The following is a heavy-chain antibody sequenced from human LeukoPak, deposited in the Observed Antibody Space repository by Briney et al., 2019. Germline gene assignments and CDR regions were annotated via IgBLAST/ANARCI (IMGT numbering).Heavy chain of an antibody. CDR2: IIPLFGTA. J-gene: IGHJ4*02. CDR1: GGTFSTYA. V-gene: IGHV1-69*01. D-gene: IGHD2-15*01. CDR3: ARGRQGYCGGGRCYICQF. Sequence: ASVKVSCKASGGTFSTYAISWVRQAPGQGLEWMGGIIPLFGTANYAQKLQGRVTITADESTSTAYMELSSLRSDDTALYYCARGRQGYCGGGRCYICQFWGQGTLVTVSS.